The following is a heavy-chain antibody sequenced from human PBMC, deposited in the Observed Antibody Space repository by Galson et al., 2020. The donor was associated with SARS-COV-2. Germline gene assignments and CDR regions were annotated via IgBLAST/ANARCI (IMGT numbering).Heavy chain of an antibody. J-gene: IGHJ6*02. CDR2: IKHDGSET. Sequence: GESLKISCVVSGFTLNKYWMSWVRQAPGKGLEWVANIKHDGSETHYVDSVRGRFTVSRDNAKNSVFLQMSSLRAEDTAMYFCAREDPRGDVWGQGTMVAVSS. CDR1: GFTLNKYW. CDR3: AREDPRGDV. D-gene: IGHD3-10*01. V-gene: IGHV3-7*01.